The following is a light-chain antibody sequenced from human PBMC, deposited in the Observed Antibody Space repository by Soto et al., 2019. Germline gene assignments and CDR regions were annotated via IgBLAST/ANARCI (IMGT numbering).Light chain of an antibody. CDR3: ISYASTSTAV. J-gene: IGLJ1*01. V-gene: IGLV2-14*01. CDR1: SSDVGAYNY. Sequence: QSALTQPASVSGSPGQSITISCTGTSSDVGAYNYVSWYQQHPGKAPKLMIYEVNYRPSGVSNRFSGSKSGITASLTISGLQAEDEADYYCISYASTSTAVFGTGTK. CDR2: EVN.